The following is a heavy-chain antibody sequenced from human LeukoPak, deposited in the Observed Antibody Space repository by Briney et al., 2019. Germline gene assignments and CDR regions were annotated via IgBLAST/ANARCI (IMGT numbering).Heavy chain of an antibody. CDR3: ARDNTMVRGVFDY. Sequence: GGSLRLSCAASGFTVSSNYMSWVRQAPGKGLEWVSVIYSGGSTYYADSVKGRFTIPRDNSKNTLYLQMNSLRAEDTAVYYCARDNTMVRGVFDYWGQGTLVTVSS. J-gene: IGHJ4*02. V-gene: IGHV3-66*01. CDR1: GFTVSSNY. D-gene: IGHD3-10*01. CDR2: IYSGGST.